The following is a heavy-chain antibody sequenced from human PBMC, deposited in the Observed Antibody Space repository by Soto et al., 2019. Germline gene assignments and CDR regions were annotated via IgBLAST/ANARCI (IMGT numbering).Heavy chain of an antibody. CDR1: GFTFSSYD. CDR3: AGAGQYYCSWSYYKTTFYFDY. Sequence: GGSLRLSCAASGFTFSSYDMHWVRQATGKGLEWVSAIGTAGVTYYPGSGKGLFTISRENAKNSFYLQMNSLRGADTGVDYCAGAGQYYCSWSYYKTTFYFDYWGQGTLVTVSS. D-gene: IGHD3-10*01. V-gene: IGHV3-13*01. CDR2: IGTAGVT. J-gene: IGHJ4*02.